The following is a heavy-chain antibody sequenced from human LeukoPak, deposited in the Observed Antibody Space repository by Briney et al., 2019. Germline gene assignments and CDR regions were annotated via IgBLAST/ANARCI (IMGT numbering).Heavy chain of an antibody. J-gene: IGHJ4*02. CDR2: IFYSGKT. Sequence: SETLSLTCTVSNGSMTSDSYYWAWVRQPPGKGLEWIGTIFYSGKTYYSASLKSRVTVSLDTSKKNFSLRLSSVTAADTAVYYCAGIGPAANVDYWGQGTLVTVSS. D-gene: IGHD6-25*01. V-gene: IGHV4-39*02. CDR3: AGIGPAANVDY. CDR1: NGSMTSDSYY.